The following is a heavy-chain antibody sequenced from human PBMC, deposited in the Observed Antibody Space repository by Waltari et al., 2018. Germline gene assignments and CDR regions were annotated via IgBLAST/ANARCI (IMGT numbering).Heavy chain of an antibody. V-gene: IGHV1-69*01. J-gene: IGHJ3*02. CDR3: ARQGSSGYYYVPAFDI. CDR2: ITPTFGTA. Sequence: QVQLVQSGAEVKKPGSSVKVSCKASGGTFSSYAISWVRQAPGQGLEWMGGITPTFGTANYAQKFQGRVTITADESTSTAYMELSSLRSEDTAVYYCARQGSSGYYYVPAFDIWGQGTMVTVSS. CDR1: GGTFSSYA. D-gene: IGHD3-22*01.